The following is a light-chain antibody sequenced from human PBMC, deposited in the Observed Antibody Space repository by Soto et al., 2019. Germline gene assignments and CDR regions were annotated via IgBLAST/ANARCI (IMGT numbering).Light chain of an antibody. Sequence: DIQMTQSASSLSASVGDRVTITCRASQNISSYLNWYQQKPGKAPKLLIYAASSLQSGVPSRFSGSGSGTDFTLTISSLQPEDFATYYCQQSYSTPLFGPGTKVDNK. CDR1: QNISSY. J-gene: IGKJ3*01. CDR2: AAS. V-gene: IGKV1-39*01. CDR3: QQSYSTPL.